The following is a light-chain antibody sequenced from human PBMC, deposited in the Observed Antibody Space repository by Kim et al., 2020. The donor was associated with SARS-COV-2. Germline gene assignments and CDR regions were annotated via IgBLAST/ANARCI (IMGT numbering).Light chain of an antibody. CDR2: GNS. J-gene: IGLJ2*01. V-gene: IGLV1-40*01. CDR3: QSYDSSLSGSVV. Sequence: RVTISCTWSSSNIGAGYDVHWYQQLPGTAPKLLIYGNSNRPSGVPDRFSGSKSGTSASLAITGLQAEDEADYYCQSYDSSLSGSVVFGGGTKLTVL. CDR1: SSNIGAGYD.